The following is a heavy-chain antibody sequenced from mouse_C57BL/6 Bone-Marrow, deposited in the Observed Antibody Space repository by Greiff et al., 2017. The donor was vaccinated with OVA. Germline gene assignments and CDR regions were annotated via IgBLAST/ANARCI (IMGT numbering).Heavy chain of an antibody. CDR3: ARGGYDYEDAMDY. CDR2: INPSSGYT. CDR1: GYTFTSYW. J-gene: IGHJ4*01. D-gene: IGHD2-4*01. V-gene: IGHV1-7*01. Sequence: QVQLQQSGAELAKPGASVKLSCKASGYTFTSYWMHWVKQRPGQGLEWIGYINPSSGYTKYNQKFKDKASLTADKSSSTAYMQLSSLTYEDSAVYYCARGGYDYEDAMDYWGQGTSVTVSS.